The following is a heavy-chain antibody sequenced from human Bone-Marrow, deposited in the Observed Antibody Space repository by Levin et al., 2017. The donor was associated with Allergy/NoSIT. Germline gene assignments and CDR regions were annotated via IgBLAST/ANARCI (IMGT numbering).Heavy chain of an antibody. J-gene: IGHJ5*02. Sequence: SETLSLTCTVSGGSISSGDYYWSWIRQPPGTGLEWIGYIYYSGSTYYNPSLKSRVTISVDTSKNQFSLKLSSVTAADTAVYYCARVTRTAAAFTQNWFDPWGQGTLVTVSS. V-gene: IGHV4-30-4*01. CDR2: IYYSGST. CDR3: ARVTRTAAAFTQNWFDP. D-gene: IGHD6-13*01. CDR1: GGSISSGDYY.